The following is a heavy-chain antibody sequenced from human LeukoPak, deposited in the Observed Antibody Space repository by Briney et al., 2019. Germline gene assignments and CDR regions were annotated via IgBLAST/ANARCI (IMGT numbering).Heavy chain of an antibody. CDR3: ASLKNYYDSSGYLVTDAFDI. D-gene: IGHD3-22*01. Sequence: ASVKVSCKASGYTFIGYYIHWVRQAPGQGLEWMGWINANGGGTNYAQKLQGRVTMTTDTSTSTAYMELRSLKSDDTAVYYCASLKNYYDSSGYLVTDAFDIWGQGTMVTVSS. J-gene: IGHJ3*02. V-gene: IGHV1-2*02. CDR1: GYTFIGYY. CDR2: INANGGGT.